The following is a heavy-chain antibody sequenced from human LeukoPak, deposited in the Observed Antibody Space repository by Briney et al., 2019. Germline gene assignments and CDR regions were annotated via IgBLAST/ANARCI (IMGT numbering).Heavy chain of an antibody. D-gene: IGHD3-9*01. CDR1: GFTFSSYG. V-gene: IGHV3-33*01. CDR3: ARDLVTPGD. CDR2: IWYDGSNK. Sequence: GESLRLSCAASGFTFSSYGMHWVRQAPGKGLEWVAVIWYDGSNKYYADSVKGRFTISRDNSKNTLHLQMNSLRAEDTAVYYCARDLVTPGDWGQGTLVTVSS. J-gene: IGHJ4*02.